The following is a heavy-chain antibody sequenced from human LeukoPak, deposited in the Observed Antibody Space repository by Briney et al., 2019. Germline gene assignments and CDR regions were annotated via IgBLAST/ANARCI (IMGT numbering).Heavy chain of an antibody. CDR3: ARLEVLDAFDI. CDR2: IYSGDTT. Sequence: PGGSLRLSCAASGFTFSNFAMSWVRQAPGKGLEWVSVIYSGDTTYYAASVKGRFTISRDNSKNTLYLQMNSLRAEDTAVYYCARLEVLDAFDIWGQGTMVTVSS. J-gene: IGHJ3*02. CDR1: GFTFSNFA. D-gene: IGHD3-3*01. V-gene: IGHV3-53*01.